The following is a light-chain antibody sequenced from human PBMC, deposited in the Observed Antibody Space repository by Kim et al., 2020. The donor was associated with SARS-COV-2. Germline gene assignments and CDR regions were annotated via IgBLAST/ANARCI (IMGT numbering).Light chain of an antibody. V-gene: IGLV3-19*01. CDR2: GKN. Sequence: SSELTQDPAVSVALGQTVRITCQGDSLRSYYASWYQQKPGQAPIVVTSGKNNRPSGIPDRFSGSSSGNTASLTITGAQAEDEADYCCSSRDSNGYVLFGGGTKLTVL. J-gene: IGLJ2*01. CDR3: SSRDSNGYVL. CDR1: SLRSYY.